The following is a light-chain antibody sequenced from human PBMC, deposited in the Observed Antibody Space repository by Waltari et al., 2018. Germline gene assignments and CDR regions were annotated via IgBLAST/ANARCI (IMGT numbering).Light chain of an antibody. CDR2: GNY. V-gene: IGLV1-44*01. CDR1: SSNIGSNS. Sequence: QSVLTQPPSASGTPGQRVTISCSGSSSNIGSNSVNWYQQLPGTAPKLLVYGNYQRPSGVPDRVSGSKSGTSASLAISGLQSHDEADYYCAAWDDSLNGVVFGGGTKLTV. CDR3: AAWDDSLNGVV. J-gene: IGLJ2*01.